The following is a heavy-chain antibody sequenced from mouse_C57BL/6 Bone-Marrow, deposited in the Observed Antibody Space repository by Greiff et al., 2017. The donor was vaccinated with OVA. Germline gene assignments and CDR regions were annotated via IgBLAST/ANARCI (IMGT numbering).Heavy chain of an antibody. D-gene: IGHD1-1*01. V-gene: IGHV1-61*01. Sequence: QVQLQQPGAELVRPGSSVKLSCKASGYTFTSYWMDWVKQRPGQGLEWIGNIYPSDSETHYNQKFKDKATLTIDKSSSTAYMQLSSLTSEDSAVYYCARNSGSSPRWYFDVWGTGTTVTVSS. CDR3: ARNSGSSPRWYFDV. CDR2: IYPSDSET. CDR1: GYTFTSYW. J-gene: IGHJ1*03.